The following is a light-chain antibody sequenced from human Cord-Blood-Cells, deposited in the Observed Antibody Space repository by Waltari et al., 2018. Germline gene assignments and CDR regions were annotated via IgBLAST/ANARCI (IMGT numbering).Light chain of an antibody. V-gene: IGKV3-20*01. Sequence: EIVFTQSPGTLSLSPGERATLSCRASQSVSSGYLAWYQQKPGQAPRLLIYGASSRATGIPDRFSGSGSGTDFTLTISRLESEDFAVYYCQQYGSSRTWTFGQGTKVEIK. CDR2: GAS. CDR1: QSVSSGY. J-gene: IGKJ1*01. CDR3: QQYGSSRTWT.